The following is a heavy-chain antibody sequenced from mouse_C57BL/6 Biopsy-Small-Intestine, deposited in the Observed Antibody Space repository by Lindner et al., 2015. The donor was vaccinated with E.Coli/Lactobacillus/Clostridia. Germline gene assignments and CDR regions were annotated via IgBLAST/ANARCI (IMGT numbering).Heavy chain of an antibody. Sequence: VQLQESGPELVKPGASVKISCKASGYSFTDYNMNWVKQSNGKSLEWIGVINPNYGATTYNRKFKGKATLTVDQSSSTAYMQLNSLTSEDSAVYYCARHYAEGFAYWGQGTLVTVSA. D-gene: IGHD1-1*01. CDR1: GYSFTDYN. J-gene: IGHJ3*01. V-gene: IGHV1-39*01. CDR2: INPNYGAT. CDR3: ARHYAEGFAY.